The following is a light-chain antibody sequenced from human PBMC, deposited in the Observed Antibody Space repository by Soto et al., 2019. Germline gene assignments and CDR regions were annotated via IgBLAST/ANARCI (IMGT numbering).Light chain of an antibody. Sequence: IQMTQSPSTLSASVGDRVTITCRASQSISRWLAWSQQKPGKAPTLLIYDASSLESGVPSRFSGSGSGTEFTLTISSLQPDDFATYYCQQYNSYLWTFGQGTKVEIK. J-gene: IGKJ1*01. V-gene: IGKV1-5*01. CDR3: QQYNSYLWT. CDR2: DAS. CDR1: QSISRW.